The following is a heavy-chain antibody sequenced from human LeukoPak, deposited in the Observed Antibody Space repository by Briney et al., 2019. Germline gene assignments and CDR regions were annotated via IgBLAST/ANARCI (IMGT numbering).Heavy chain of an antibody. CDR1: GFTFSIYA. Sequence: PGGSLRLSCAASGFTFSIYAMSWVRQAPGKGLEWVSAISGSGGSTYYADSVKGRFTISRDNSKNTLYLQMNSLRAEDTAVYYRAKALNASYYVWGQGTLVTVSS. CDR2: ISGSGGST. D-gene: IGHD1-26*01. CDR3: AKALNASYYV. J-gene: IGHJ4*02. V-gene: IGHV3-23*01.